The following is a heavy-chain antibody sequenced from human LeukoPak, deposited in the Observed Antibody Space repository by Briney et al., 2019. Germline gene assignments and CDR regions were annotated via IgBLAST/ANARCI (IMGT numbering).Heavy chain of an antibody. J-gene: IGHJ4*02. Sequence: GGSLRLSCAASGFTFSSYSMNWVRQAPGKGLEWVSYISSSSSTIYYADSVKGRFTISRDNAKNSLYLQMNSLRAEDTAVYYCAREGAAFGTPLYYFDYWGQGTLVTVSS. CDR1: GFTFSSYS. D-gene: IGHD3-10*01. V-gene: IGHV3-48*01. CDR3: AREGAAFGTPLYYFDY. CDR2: ISSSSSTI.